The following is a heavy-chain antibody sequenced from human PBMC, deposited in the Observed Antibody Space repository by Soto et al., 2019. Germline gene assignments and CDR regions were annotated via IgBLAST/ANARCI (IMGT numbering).Heavy chain of an antibody. J-gene: IGHJ5*02. D-gene: IGHD2-21*02. CDR2: IYHSGST. CDR3: ARRSDCGGDCYSSFDP. V-gene: IGHV4-31*03. CDR1: GGSISSGGYY. Sequence: QVQLQESGPGLVKPSQTLSLTCTVSGGSISSGGYYWSWIRQHPGKGLEWIGYIYHSGSTYYNPSLKSRVTISVDTSKNQFSLKLSSVTAADTAVYYCARRSDCGGDCYSSFDPWGQGTLVTVSS.